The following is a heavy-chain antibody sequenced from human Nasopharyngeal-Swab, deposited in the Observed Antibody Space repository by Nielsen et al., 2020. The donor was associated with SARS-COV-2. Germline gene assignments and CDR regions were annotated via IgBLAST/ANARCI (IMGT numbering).Heavy chain of an antibody. V-gene: IGHV1-8*01. J-gene: IGHJ4*02. CDR2: MNPNSGNT. Sequence: WVRQAPGQGLEWMGWMNPNSGNTGYAQKFQGRVTMSRDTSISTAYMELNSLTSEDTAVYYCAGKGASDYWGQGTLVTVSS. CDR3: AGKGASDY. D-gene: IGHD3-16*01.